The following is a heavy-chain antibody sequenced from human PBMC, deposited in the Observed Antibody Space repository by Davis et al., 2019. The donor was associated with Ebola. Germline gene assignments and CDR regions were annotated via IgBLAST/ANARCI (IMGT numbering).Heavy chain of an antibody. CDR1: GGSITSNNYY. CDR3: ARGRRYSYGPPRY. J-gene: IGHJ4*02. D-gene: IGHD5-18*01. Sequence: SETLSLTCTVSGGSITSNNYYWGWIRQPPGKGLEWIGSIYYSGSTHYNPSLKSRVTISVDTSKNQFSLKLSSVTAADTAVYYCARGRRYSYGPPRYWGQGTLVTVSS. CDR2: IYYSGST. V-gene: IGHV4-39*07.